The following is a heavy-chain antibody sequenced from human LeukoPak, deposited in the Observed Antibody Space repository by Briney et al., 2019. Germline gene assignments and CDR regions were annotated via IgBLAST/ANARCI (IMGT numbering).Heavy chain of an antibody. CDR3: ATDLGYSTSWYEGDFHH. Sequence: GGSLRLSCAASGFTFSNYWMHWVRQAPGMGLVWVSRINSDGSSTSYADSVKGRFIISRDNAKNTLYLQMNSLRGEDTAVYYCATDLGYSTSWYEGDFHHWGQGAQVTVSP. V-gene: IGHV3-74*01. CDR1: GFTFSNYW. J-gene: IGHJ1*01. D-gene: IGHD6-13*01. CDR2: INSDGSST.